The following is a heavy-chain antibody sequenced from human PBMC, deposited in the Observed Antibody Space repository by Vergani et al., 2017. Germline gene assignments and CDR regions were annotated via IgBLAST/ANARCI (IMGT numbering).Heavy chain of an antibody. V-gene: IGHV3-23*01. Sequence: EVQLLESGGGLVQPGGSLRLSCAASGFTFSSYAMSWVRQAPGKGLEWVSAISGSGGSTYYADSVKGRFTISRDNSKNTLYLQMNSLRAEDTAVYYCAKDIFPNRGGLYYYMDGWGKGTTVTVSS. CDR1: GFTFSSYA. CDR3: AKDIFPNRGGLYYYMDG. CDR2: ISGSGGST. D-gene: IGHD3-16*01. J-gene: IGHJ6*03.